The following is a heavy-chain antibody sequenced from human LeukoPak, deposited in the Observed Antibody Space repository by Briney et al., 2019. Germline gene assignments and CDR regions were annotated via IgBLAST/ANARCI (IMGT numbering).Heavy chain of an antibody. Sequence: PSETLSLTCAVYGGSFSGYYWSWIRQPPGKGLEWIGEINHSGSTNYNPSLKSRVTISVDTSKNQFSLKLSSVTAADTAVYYCVRGTLNYDYVWGSYRSPLGFDPWGQGTLVTVSS. D-gene: IGHD3-16*02. CDR1: GGSFSGYY. CDR3: VRGTLNYDYVWGSYRSPLGFDP. CDR2: INHSGST. V-gene: IGHV4-34*01. J-gene: IGHJ5*02.